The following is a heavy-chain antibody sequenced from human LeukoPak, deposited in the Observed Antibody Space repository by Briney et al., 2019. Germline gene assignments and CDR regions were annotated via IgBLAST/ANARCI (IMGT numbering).Heavy chain of an antibody. CDR3: AKNAQNPSHPRVGHPYHFVY. Sequence: PGGSLRLSCVASGFTFNTYNMSWVRQAPGKGLEWVSGISGSGGYTYYADSVKGRFTISRDNSKNTLYLQMNSLRAEDTAVYYCAKNAQNPSHPRVGHPYHFVYWRQGTLVSVSS. V-gene: IGHV3-23*01. J-gene: IGHJ4*02. D-gene: IGHD2-21*01. CDR1: GFTFNTYN. CDR2: ISGSGGYT.